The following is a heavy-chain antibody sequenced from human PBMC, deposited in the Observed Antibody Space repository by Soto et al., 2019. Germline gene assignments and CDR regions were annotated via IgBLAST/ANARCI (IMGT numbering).Heavy chain of an antibody. Sequence: PSETLSLTCAVYGGSFSGYYWSWIRQPPGKGLEWIGEVSHSGDTNYNPSLKSRVTISLDTSKNQFSLKLTSVTAADTAVYYCARGGDHYGGNFDYWSQGALVTXSS. CDR3: ARGGDHYGGNFDY. V-gene: IGHV4-34*01. CDR1: GGSFSGYY. CDR2: VSHSGDT. J-gene: IGHJ4*02. D-gene: IGHD4-17*01.